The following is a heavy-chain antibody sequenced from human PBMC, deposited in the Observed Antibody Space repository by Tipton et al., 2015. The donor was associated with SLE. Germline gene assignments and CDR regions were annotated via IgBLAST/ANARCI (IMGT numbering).Heavy chain of an antibody. J-gene: IGHJ4*02. Sequence: QLVQSGAEVKKPGASVKVSCKASGCTFTGYYMHWVRQAPGQGLEWMGRIDPNTGGTNYAQKFQGRVTMTRDTSISTAYMELSRLRSDDTAVYYCARDERQWLGDLDYWGQGTLVTVSS. CDR3: ARDERQWLGDLDY. CDR2: IDPNTGGT. CDR1: GCTFTGYY. V-gene: IGHV1-2*06. D-gene: IGHD6-19*01.